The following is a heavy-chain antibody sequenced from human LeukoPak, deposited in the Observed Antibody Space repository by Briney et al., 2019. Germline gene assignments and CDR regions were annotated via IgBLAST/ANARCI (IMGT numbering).Heavy chain of an antibody. D-gene: IGHD3-3*01. CDR3: ARDSPPKYYDFWSGYYVGYYYYYGMDV. CDR1: GYTFTSYD. J-gene: IGHJ6*02. V-gene: IGHV1-8*01. CDR2: MNPNSGNT. Sequence: ASVKVSCKASGYTFTSYDINWVRQATGQGLEWMGWMNPNSGNTGYAQKFQGRVTMTRNTSISTAYMELSSLRSEDTAVYYCARDSPPKYYDFWSGYYVGYYYYYGMDVWGQGTTVTVSS.